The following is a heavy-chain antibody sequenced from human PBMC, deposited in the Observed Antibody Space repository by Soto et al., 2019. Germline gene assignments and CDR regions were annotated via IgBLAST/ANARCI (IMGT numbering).Heavy chain of an antibody. CDR1: GESISSSSYY. V-gene: IGHV4-39*01. CDR2: IYYSGRT. Sequence: SETLSLTCIVSGESISSSSYYWGWIRQPPGKGLEWIGSIYYSGRTYYNPSFKSRVTISIDTSKNQFSLKLSSVTATDTAVYYCARQRTTVVTQAYFDHWGQGALATVSS. D-gene: IGHD2-21*02. CDR3: ARQRTTVVTQAYFDH. J-gene: IGHJ4*02.